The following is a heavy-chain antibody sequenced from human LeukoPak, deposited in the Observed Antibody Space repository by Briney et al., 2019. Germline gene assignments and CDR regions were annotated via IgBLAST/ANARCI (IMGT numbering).Heavy chain of an antibody. D-gene: IGHD6-6*01. CDR3: ARGHSSLRLYYFDY. V-gene: IGHV1-2*02. CDR2: INPNSGGT. CDR1: GYTFTGYY. J-gene: IGHJ4*02. Sequence: GASVKVSCKASGYTFTGYYMHWVRQAPGQGLEWMGWINPNSGGTNYAQMFEGRVTMTRDTSISTADMELSSLTSEDTAVYYCARGHSSLRLYYFDYWGQGTLVTVSS.